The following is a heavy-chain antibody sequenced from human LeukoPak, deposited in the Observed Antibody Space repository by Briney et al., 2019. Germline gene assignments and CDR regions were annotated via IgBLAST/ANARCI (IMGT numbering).Heavy chain of an antibody. D-gene: IGHD2-2*01. CDR1: GGTFSSYA. J-gene: IGHJ6*04. CDR3: ARGYCSSTSCYAGGVVPEYYYYGMDV. Sequence: SVKVSCKASGGTFSSYAISWVRQAPGQGLEWMGGIIPIFGTAYYAQKFQGRVTITADESTSTAYMELSSLRSEDTAVYYCARGYCSSTSCYAGGVVPEYYYYGMDVWGKGTTVTVSS. CDR2: IIPIFGTA. V-gene: IGHV1-69*13.